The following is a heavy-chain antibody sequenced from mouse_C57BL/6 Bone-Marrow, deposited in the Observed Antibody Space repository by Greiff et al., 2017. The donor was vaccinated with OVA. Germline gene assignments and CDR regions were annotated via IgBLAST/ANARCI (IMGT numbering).Heavy chain of an antibody. D-gene: IGHD2-4*01. J-gene: IGHJ1*03. CDR2: ISYDGSN. CDR3: ARGGVYYDYHWYFDV. Sequence: VQLQQSGPGLVKPSQSLSLTCSVTGYSITSGYYWNWIRQFPGNKLEWMGYISYDGSNNYNPSLKNRISITRDTSKNQFFLKLNSVTTEDTATYYCARGGVYYDYHWYFDVWGTGTTVTVSS. CDR1: GYSITSGYY. V-gene: IGHV3-6*01.